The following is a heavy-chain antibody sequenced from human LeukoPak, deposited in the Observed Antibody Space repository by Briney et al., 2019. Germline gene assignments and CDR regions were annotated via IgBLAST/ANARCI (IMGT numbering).Heavy chain of an antibody. D-gene: IGHD3-22*01. CDR3: ARSRVVVITIDAFDI. Sequence: ADSVKGRFTISRDNSKNTLYLQMNSLRAEDTAVYYCARSRVVVITIDAFDIWGQGTMVTVSS. J-gene: IGHJ3*02. V-gene: IGHV3-30*07.